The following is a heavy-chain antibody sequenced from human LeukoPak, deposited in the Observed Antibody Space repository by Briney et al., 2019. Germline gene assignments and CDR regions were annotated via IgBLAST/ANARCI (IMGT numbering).Heavy chain of an antibody. CDR3: ARAGGYCGRISCPYYFDY. D-gene: IGHD2-15*01. Sequence: ASVKVSCKASGGTFSSYDINWVRQATGQGLEWMGWMNPNSGNTGYAQKFQGRVTMTRNTSISTAYMELSSLRSEDTAVYYCARAGGYCGRISCPYYFDYWGQGSLVAVSS. J-gene: IGHJ4*02. V-gene: IGHV1-8*02. CDR2: MNPNSGNT. CDR1: GGTFSSYD.